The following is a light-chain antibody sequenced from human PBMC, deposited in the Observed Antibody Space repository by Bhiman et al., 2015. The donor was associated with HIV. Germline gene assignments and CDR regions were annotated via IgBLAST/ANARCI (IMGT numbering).Light chain of an antibody. CDR2: YDG. V-gene: IGLV3-21*04. CDR3: QVWDTSTDHLWV. CDR1: NIEDKS. J-gene: IGLJ3*02. Sequence: SYELTQPPSVSVAPGKTARITCGGNNIEDKSVHWYQHNPGQAPVLVISYDGDRPSGVPERLSGSNSGNTATLTITRVEAGDEADYYCQVWDTSTDHLWVFGGGTHLTVL.